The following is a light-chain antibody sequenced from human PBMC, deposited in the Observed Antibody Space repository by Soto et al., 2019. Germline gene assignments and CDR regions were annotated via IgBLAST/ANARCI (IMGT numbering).Light chain of an antibody. CDR3: QTCGTGIHDVA. V-gene: IGLV4-69*01. J-gene: IGLJ2*01. Sequence: QSVVTQSPSASASLGASVKFTCTLTSGHSNYAIAWPQQQPEKGPRFLMKLNSDGSHNKGYGVPDRFSGSSSGAERYLTISSLQSEDEADYYCQTCGTGIHDVAFGGGTKLTVL. CDR2: LNSDGSH. CDR1: SGHSNYA.